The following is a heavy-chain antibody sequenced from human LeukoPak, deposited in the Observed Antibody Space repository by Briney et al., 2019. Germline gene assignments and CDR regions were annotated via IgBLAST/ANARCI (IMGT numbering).Heavy chain of an antibody. CDR1: GFTFTAYA. Sequence: GGSLRLSCAASGFTFTAYAMTWVRQAPGKGLEWVAFIHYDGSIKSYADSVKGRFTISRDNSNNTLYLQMNGLTTEDTAVYYCAKLSRTLPVDYWGQGTLVTVSS. D-gene: IGHD2/OR15-2a*01. V-gene: IGHV3-30*02. CDR2: IHYDGSIK. CDR3: AKLSRTLPVDY. J-gene: IGHJ4*02.